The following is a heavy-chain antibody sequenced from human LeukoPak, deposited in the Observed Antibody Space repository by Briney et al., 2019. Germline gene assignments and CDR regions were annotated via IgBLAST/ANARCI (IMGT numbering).Heavy chain of an antibody. CDR2: ISGSGGST. D-gene: IGHD1-26*01. J-gene: IGHJ4*02. CDR3: ANGGILGSTHFDY. V-gene: IGHV3-23*01. CDR1: GFTFRSYA. Sequence: VRLGGSLRLSCGASGFTFRSYAMSWVRQAPGKGLEWVSAISGSGGSTYYADSVKGRFTISRDNSKNTLYLQMNSLRAEDTAIYYCANGGILGSTHFDYWGQGTLVTVSS.